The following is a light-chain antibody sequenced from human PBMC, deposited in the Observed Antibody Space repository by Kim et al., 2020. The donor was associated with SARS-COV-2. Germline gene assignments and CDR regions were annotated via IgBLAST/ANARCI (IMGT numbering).Light chain of an antibody. CDR1: HSVNNY. CDR2: DAF. Sequence: YCSPGERPTRSYRSSHSVNNYLAWYQQKPGQAPRLLIYDAFNRATGIPARFSGSGSGRDYTLTISSLEPEDSAVYYCQQRSNWLTFGGGTKVDIK. V-gene: IGKV3-11*02. J-gene: IGKJ4*01. CDR3: QQRSNWLT.